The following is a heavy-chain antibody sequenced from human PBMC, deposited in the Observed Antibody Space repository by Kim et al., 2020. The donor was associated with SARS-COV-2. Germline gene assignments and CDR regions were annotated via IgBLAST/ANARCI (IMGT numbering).Heavy chain of an antibody. Sequence: KDYADSVKGRFTISRDNSKNTLYLQMNSLRAEDTAVYYCARGSVAAACDDWGQGTLVTVSS. CDR2: K. CDR3: ARGSVAAACDD. V-gene: IGHV3-33*01. D-gene: IGHD6-13*01. J-gene: IGHJ4*02.